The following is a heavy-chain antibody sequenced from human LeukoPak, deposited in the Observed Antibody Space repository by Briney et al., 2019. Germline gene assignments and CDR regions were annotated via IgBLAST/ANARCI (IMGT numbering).Heavy chain of an antibody. CDR2: IYYSGST. CDR1: GGSISSYY. D-gene: IGHD3-16*01. Sequence: SETLSLTCTVSGGSISSYYWSWIRQPPGKGLEWIGYIYYSGSTNYNPSLKSRVTISVDTSKHQFSLKLSSVTAADTAVYYCARLRFVRTDGPIYDYVWGPPCGWFDPWGQGTLVTVSS. J-gene: IGHJ5*02. V-gene: IGHV4-59*08. CDR3: ARLRFVRTDGPIYDYVWGPPCGWFDP.